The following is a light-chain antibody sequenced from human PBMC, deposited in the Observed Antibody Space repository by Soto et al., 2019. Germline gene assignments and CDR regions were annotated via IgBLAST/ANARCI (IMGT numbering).Light chain of an antibody. Sequence: EIVMTQSPATLSVSPGARDTLPCRAVQSVSSSYLAWYQQKPGQAPRLLIYGASTRATGIPARFSGSGSGTEFTLTISSLQSEGFAVYYCQQYNNWPPWTFGQGTKWIS. CDR2: GAS. CDR3: QQYNNWPPWT. J-gene: IGKJ1*01. V-gene: IGKV3-15*01. CDR1: QSVSSSY.